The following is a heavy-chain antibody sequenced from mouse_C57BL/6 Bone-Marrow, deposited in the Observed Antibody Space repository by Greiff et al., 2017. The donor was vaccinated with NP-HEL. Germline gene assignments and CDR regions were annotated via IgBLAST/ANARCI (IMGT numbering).Heavy chain of an antibody. CDR2: IYPGDGDT. CDR1: GYAFSSSW. CDR3: ARRTAY. Sequence: VKLMESGPELVKPGASVKISCKASGYAFSSSWMNWVKQRPGKGLEWIGRIYPGDGDTNYNGKFKGKATLTADKSSSTAYMQLSSLTSEDSAVYFCARRTAYWGQGTTLTVSS. V-gene: IGHV1-82*01. J-gene: IGHJ2*01. D-gene: IGHD1-2*01.